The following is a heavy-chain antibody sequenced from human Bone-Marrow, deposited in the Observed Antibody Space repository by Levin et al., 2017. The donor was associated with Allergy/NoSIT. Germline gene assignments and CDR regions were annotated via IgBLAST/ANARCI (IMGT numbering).Heavy chain of an antibody. CDR2: IFYSGNT. D-gene: IGHD3-3*01. CDR1: GGSISGSTNSY. Sequence: SETLSLTCSLSGGSISGSTNSYWGRIRQPPGKGLEWIGNIFYSGNTYYNPSLKSRLSISVDTSKNQFSLKLHSVTAADTAVYYCARFDFWSGYYDYWGQGALVTVSS. J-gene: IGHJ4*02. V-gene: IGHV4-39*07. CDR3: ARFDFWSGYYDY.